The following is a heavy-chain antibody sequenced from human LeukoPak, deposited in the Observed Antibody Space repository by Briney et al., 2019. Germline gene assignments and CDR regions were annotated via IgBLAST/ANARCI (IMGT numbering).Heavy chain of an antibody. Sequence: GASVKVSYKASGYTFTGYYMHWVRQAPGQGLEWMGRINPNSGGTNYAQKFQGRVTMTRDTSISTAYMELSRLRSDDTAVYYCARDSDYDFWSGYPNWFDPWGQGTLVTVSS. CDR2: INPNSGGT. CDR3: ARDSDYDFWSGYPNWFDP. D-gene: IGHD3-3*01. J-gene: IGHJ5*02. CDR1: GYTFTGYY. V-gene: IGHV1-2*06.